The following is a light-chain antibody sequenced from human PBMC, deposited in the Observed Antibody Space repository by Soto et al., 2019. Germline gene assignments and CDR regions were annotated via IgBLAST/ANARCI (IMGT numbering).Light chain of an antibody. V-gene: IGLV2-11*01. Sequence: TISCTGTSSDVGGYNYVSWYQQHPGKAPKLMIYDVSKRPPGVPDRFSGSKSGNTASLTISGLQAEDEADYYCCSYAGSYTYVFGTGTKVTVL. CDR1: SSDVGGYNY. CDR3: CSYAGSYTYV. J-gene: IGLJ1*01. CDR2: DVS.